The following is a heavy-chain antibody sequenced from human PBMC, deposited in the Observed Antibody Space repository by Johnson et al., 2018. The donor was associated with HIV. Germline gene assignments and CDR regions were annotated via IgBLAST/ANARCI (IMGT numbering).Heavy chain of an antibody. CDR1: GFTFSSYA. Sequence: VQLVESGGGVVQPGRSLRLSCAASGFTFSSYAMHWVRQAPGKGLEWVSRISSDGTDTYYADSVKGRFTISRDNAKNSLYLQMNSLRAEDTAVYYCARDASLRFLEWFDAFDIWGQGTMVTVSS. V-gene: IGHV3-21*01. CDR2: ISSDGTDT. CDR3: ARDASLRFLEWFDAFDI. J-gene: IGHJ3*02. D-gene: IGHD3-3*01.